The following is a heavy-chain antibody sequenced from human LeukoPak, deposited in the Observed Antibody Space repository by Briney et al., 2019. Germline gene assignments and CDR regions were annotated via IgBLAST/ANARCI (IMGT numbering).Heavy chain of an antibody. J-gene: IGHJ5*02. D-gene: IGHD6-19*01. CDR1: GYTFTSYD. CDR2: MSPNSGDT. CDR3: ARDHSSGWYDWFWFDP. Sequence: GASVKVSCKASGYTFTSYDINWVRQATGQGLEWMGWMSPNSGDTGYAQKFQGRVTMTRNTSISTAYLGLSSLRSEDTAMYYCARDHSSGWYDWFWFDPWGQGTLVTVSS. V-gene: IGHV1-8*01.